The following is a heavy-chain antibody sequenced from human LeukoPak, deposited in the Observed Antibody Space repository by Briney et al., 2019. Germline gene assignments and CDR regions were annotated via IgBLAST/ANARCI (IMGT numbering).Heavy chain of an antibody. Sequence: GGSLRLSCAASGLTFSNAWMSWVRQVPGKGLEWVSGISWNSGSIGYADSVKGRFTISRDNAKNSLYLQMNSLRAEDTALYYCAKGVRITMVRGAFDIWGQGTMVTVSS. V-gene: IGHV3-9*01. CDR1: GLTFSNAW. CDR2: ISWNSGSI. CDR3: AKGVRITMVRGAFDI. D-gene: IGHD3-10*01. J-gene: IGHJ3*02.